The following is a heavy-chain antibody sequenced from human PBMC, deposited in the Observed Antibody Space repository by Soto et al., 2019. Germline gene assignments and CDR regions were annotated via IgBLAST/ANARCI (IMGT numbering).Heavy chain of an antibody. CDR2: IYYSGST. CDR3: ARANVVVTAINFYFDY. V-gene: IGHV4-59*06. J-gene: IGHJ4*02. D-gene: IGHD2-21*02. CDR1: GGSISSYY. Sequence: SETLSLTCTVSGGSISSYYWSWIRQHPGKGLEWIGYIYYSGSTYYNPSLKSRVTISVDTSKNQFSLKLSSVTAADTAVYYCARANVVVTAINFYFDYWGQGTLVTVSS.